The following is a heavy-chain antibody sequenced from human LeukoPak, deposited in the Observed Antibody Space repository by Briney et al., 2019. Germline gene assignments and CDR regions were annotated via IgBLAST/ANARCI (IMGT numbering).Heavy chain of an antibody. CDR2: IIPIFGTA. V-gene: IGHV1-69*05. Sequence: SVKLSCKASGGTFSSYAISWVREAPGQGLEWRGGIIPIFGTANYAQKFQGRVTITTDESTSTAYMELSRLSSEDTAMYHCATSPSSGWYLDFWGPGTLVTASS. D-gene: IGHD6-19*01. CDR1: GGTFSSYA. CDR3: ATSPSSGWYLDF. J-gene: IGHJ4*01.